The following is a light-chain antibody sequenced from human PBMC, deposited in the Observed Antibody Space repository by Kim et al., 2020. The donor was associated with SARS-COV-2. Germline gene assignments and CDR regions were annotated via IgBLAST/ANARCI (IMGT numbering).Light chain of an antibody. CDR2: ESS. CDR1: QSINTW. Sequence: DIQMTQSPSTLSASVGDRVTITCRASQSINTWLAWYQQKPGRAPKLLIYESSNLQSGVPSRFSGSGSGTHFTLTISSLQPDDFATYYCQQYDTYSTFGQGTKVDIK. V-gene: IGKV1-5*03. CDR3: QQYDTYST. J-gene: IGKJ1*01.